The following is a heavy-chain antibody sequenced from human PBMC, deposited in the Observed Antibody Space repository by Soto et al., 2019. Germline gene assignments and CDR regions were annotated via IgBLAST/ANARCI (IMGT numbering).Heavy chain of an antibody. CDR1: GASIISSSYY. D-gene: IGHD6-19*01. Sequence: SETLSLTCTVSGASIISSSYYRGWIRQPPAKGLEWIGSINYSGSTDYHPSLKSRVSISIDTSKNQFSLKMISVTAAETAVYYCARHGSDSGWFFFDPWGQGALVTVSS. CDR2: INYSGST. CDR3: ARHGSDSGWFFFDP. V-gene: IGHV4-39*01. J-gene: IGHJ5*02.